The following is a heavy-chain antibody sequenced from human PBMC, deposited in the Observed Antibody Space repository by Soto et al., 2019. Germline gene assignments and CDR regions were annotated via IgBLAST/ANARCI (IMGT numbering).Heavy chain of an antibody. CDR3: ARRGEPGLRFLEWLPFDY. D-gene: IGHD3-3*01. J-gene: IGHJ4*02. Sequence: TSETLSLTCAVSGGSIISSSYHWGWIRQPPGKGLEWIGSIYYNGSTYRNPSLKSRVTISVDTVKNQFSLKVRSVTAADTAVYYCARRGEPGLRFLEWLPFDYWGQGSPVTVSS. CDR2: IYYNGST. V-gene: IGHV4-39*01. CDR1: GGSIISSSYH.